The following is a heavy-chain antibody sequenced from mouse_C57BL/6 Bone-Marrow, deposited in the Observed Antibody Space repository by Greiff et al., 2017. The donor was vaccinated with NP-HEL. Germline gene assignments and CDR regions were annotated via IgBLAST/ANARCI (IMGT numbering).Heavy chain of an antibody. D-gene: IGHD1-1*01. V-gene: IGHV1-55*01. CDR1: GYTFTSYW. Sequence: VQLQQPGAELVKPGASVKMSCKASGYTFTSYWITWVKQRPGQGLEWIGDIYPGSGSTNYNEKFKSKATLPVDTSSSTAYMQLSSLTSEDSAVYYCAKGITTVVVPYAMDYWGQGTSVTVSS. CDR3: AKGITTVVVPYAMDY. J-gene: IGHJ4*01. CDR2: IYPGSGST.